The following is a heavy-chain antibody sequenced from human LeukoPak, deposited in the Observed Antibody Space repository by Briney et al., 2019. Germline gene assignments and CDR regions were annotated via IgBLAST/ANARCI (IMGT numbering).Heavy chain of an antibody. V-gene: IGHV3-23*01. J-gene: IGHJ4*02. CDR3: AKNAGIAAANPFDY. D-gene: IGHD6-13*01. CDR2: MSGGGGST. Sequence: GGSLRLSCAASGFTFSSYGMSWVRQAPGKGLEWVSAMSGGGGSTFYADSVKGRFTISRDNSKNTLYLQMNSLRDEDTAVYYCAKNAGIAAANPFDYWGQGTLVTVSS. CDR1: GFTFSSYG.